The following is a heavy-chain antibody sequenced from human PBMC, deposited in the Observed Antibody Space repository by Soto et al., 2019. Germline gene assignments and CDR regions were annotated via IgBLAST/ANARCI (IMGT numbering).Heavy chain of an antibody. D-gene: IGHD3-10*01. CDR1: GGSISSSIYS. CDR3: ARFYYASGSLIVRVPDY. CDR2: MYYSGRT. V-gene: IGHV4-39*07. J-gene: IGHJ4*02. Sequence: SETLSLTCTVSGGSISSSIYSWGWIRQPPGKGLEWIGSMYYSGRTYYNPSLKSRVTISVDTSKNQFSLKLNSVTAADTAVYYCARFYYASGSLIVRVPDYWGQGTLVTVSS.